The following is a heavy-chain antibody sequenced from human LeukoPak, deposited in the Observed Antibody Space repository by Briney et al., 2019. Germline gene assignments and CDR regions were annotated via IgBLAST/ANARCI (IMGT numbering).Heavy chain of an antibody. D-gene: IGHD2-2*01. J-gene: IGHJ6*02. Sequence: ASVRISCKASGYNFPDYFMHWVRQAPGQGLEWMGRINPNSGGTDYAQKFQGRVTMTRDTSISTAYMELSRLRSDDTAVYYCARDPPSSYYYYYGMDVWGQGTTVTVSS. CDR3: ARDPPSSYYYYYGMDV. CDR2: INPNSGGT. V-gene: IGHV1-2*06. CDR1: GYNFPDYF.